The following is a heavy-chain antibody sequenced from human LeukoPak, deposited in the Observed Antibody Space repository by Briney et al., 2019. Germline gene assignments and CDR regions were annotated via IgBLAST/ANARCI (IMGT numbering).Heavy chain of an antibody. J-gene: IGHJ4*02. Sequence: PGGSLRLSCAASGFTFSSYSMNWVRQAPGKGLEWVSSISSSSSYIYYADSVKGRFTISRGNAKNSLYLQMNSLRAEDTAVYYCARESGGEEYYFDYWGQGTLVTVSS. CDR2: ISSSSSYI. CDR3: ARESGGEEYYFDY. CDR1: GFTFSSYS. D-gene: IGHD3-16*01. V-gene: IGHV3-21*01.